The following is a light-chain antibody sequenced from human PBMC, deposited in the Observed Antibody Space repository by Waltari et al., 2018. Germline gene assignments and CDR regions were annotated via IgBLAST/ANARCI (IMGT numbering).Light chain of an antibody. J-gene: IGKJ3*01. V-gene: IGKV3-11*01. Sequence: EIVLTQSPATLSLSPGDRATRSCRASQSVSSYLAWYQQKPGQAPRLLIYDASNRATGIPARFSGSGSGTDFTLTISSLEPEDFAVYYCQQRSNWPVFTFGPGTKVDIK. CDR3: QQRSNWPVFT. CDR2: DAS. CDR1: QSVSSY.